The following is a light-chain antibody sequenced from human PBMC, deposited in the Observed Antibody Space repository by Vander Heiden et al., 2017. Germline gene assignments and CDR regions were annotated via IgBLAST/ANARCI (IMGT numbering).Light chain of an antibody. CDR2: DVS. CDR3: SSYTSTSTLYV. CDR1: SSDMGAYNY. J-gene: IGLJ1*01. Sequence: QSALTQPASVSGSPRQSITIPCSGTSSDMGAYNYFSGFQQHPDKAPKLIIYDVSIRPAGVSNRFSGSKSGNTASLTISGLLPEDEADYFCSSYTSTSTLYVFGTGTKVTVL. V-gene: IGLV2-14*01.